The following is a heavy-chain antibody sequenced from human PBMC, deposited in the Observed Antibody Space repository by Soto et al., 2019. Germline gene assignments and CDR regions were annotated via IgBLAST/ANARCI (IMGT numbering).Heavy chain of an antibody. Sequence: GGSLRLPCAASGFTYSSYEMNWVRQAPGKGLEWVSYISSSGSTIYYADSVKGRFTISRDNAKNSLYLQMNSLRAEDTAVYYCAADGGQTLPFYYYYGMDVWGQGTTVTVSS. D-gene: IGHD3-10*01. CDR3: AADGGQTLPFYYYYGMDV. CDR1: GFTYSSYE. J-gene: IGHJ6*02. CDR2: ISSSGSTI. V-gene: IGHV3-48*03.